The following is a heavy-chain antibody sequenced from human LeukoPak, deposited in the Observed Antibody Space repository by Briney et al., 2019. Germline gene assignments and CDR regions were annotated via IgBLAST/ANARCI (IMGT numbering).Heavy chain of an antibody. CDR3: AIGNYRALY. J-gene: IGHJ4*02. V-gene: IGHV3-11*01. CDR1: GFTFGDYH. D-gene: IGHD1-7*01. Sequence: GGSLRLSCAASGFTFGDYHMTWIRQAPGQGLEWVSYISSSGSNRYYADSVKGRFTISRDNAQNSLYLQMNSLRAEDSAVYYCAIGNYRALYWGQGTLVTVSS. CDR2: ISSSGSNR.